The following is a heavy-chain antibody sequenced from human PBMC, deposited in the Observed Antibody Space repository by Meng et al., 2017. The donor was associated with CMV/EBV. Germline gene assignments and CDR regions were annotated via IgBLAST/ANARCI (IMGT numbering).Heavy chain of an antibody. CDR2: IRYDGSNK. CDR1: GFTFSSYG. J-gene: IGHJ4*02. CDR3: HAQRGVATIPPTEYYFDY. V-gene: IGHV3-30*02. Sequence: GESLKISCAASGFTFSSYGMHWVRQAPGKGLEWVAFIRYDGSNKYYADSVKGRFTISRDNSKNTLYLQMNSLRAEDTAVYYCHAQRGVATIPPTEYYFDYWGQGTLVTVS. D-gene: IGHD5-12*01.